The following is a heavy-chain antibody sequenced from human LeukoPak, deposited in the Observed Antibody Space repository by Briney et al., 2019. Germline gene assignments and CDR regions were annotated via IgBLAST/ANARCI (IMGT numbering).Heavy chain of an antibody. D-gene: IGHD3-16*02. CDR1: GFSFNTYS. CDR3: ARVVVISPYGLDV. V-gene: IGHV3-21*01. Sequence: PGGSLRLSCATSGFSFNTYSMTWVRQAPGKGLEWVSSISWTSDYIYYADSVKGRFTISRDNAKNSLYLQMNSLRAEDTAVYYCARVVVISPYGLDVWGQGTTVTVSS. J-gene: IGHJ6*02. CDR2: ISWTSDYI.